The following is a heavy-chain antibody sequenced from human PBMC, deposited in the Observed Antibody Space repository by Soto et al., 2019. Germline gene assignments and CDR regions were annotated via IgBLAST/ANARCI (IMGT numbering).Heavy chain of an antibody. CDR3: ARGYYGMVV. Sequence: GGSLRLSCAASGFTVSNNYMSWVRQAPGKGLEWVSVIYSGGITYNADSVKGRFTTSRDNSKNSLYLQMNSLRDEDTAVYYCARGYYGMVVWGQGTTVTVSS. J-gene: IGHJ6*02. CDR2: IYSGGIT. V-gene: IGHV3-66*01. CDR1: GFTVSNNY.